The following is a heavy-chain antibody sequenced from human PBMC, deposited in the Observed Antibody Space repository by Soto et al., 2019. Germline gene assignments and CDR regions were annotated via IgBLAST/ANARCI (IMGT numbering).Heavy chain of an antibody. CDR3: ERELSRFLDWLLPAYFDC. CDR2: TYYRSKWYS. CDR1: GDSVSSNSTA. Sequence: QVQLQQSGPGLVKPSQTLALTCAISGDSVSSNSTAWNWIRQSPSRGLEWLGRTYYRSKWYSDSAVSVKSRLSINADTSKNEVSLPLNSVTPEDTAVYYCERELSRFLDWLLPAYFDCWGQGTLVTVSS. D-gene: IGHD3-9*01. J-gene: IGHJ4*02. V-gene: IGHV6-1*01.